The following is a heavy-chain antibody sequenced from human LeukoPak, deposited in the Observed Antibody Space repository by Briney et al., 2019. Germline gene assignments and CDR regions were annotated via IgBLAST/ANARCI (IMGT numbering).Heavy chain of an antibody. V-gene: IGHV1-18*01. D-gene: IGHD3-16*01. CDR2: ISDSNT. Sequence: ASVKVSCEASGYTFTSYGFSWVRQAPGQGLEWMGWISDSNTNYAQKLQGRLTVTTDTSTSTAYMELRSLRSDDTAVYQCARTGVWGIDYWGQGTLVTVSS. CDR3: ARTGVWGIDY. J-gene: IGHJ4*02. CDR1: GYTFTSYG.